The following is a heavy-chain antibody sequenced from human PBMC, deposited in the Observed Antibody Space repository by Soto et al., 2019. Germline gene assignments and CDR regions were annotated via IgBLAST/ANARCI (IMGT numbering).Heavy chain of an antibody. CDR2: IYYSGST. D-gene: IGHD3-10*01. J-gene: IGHJ6*02. Sequence: PSETLSLTCTVSGGSISSSSYYWGWIRQPPGKGLEWIGSIYYSGSTYYNPSLKSRVTISVDTSKNQFSLKLSSVTAADTAVYYCARHRDVYYGMDVWGQGTTVTVPS. CDR1: GGSISSSSYY. V-gene: IGHV4-39*01. CDR3: ARHRDVYYGMDV.